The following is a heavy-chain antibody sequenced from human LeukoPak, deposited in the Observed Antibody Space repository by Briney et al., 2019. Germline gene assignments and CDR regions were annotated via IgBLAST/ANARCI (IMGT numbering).Heavy chain of an antibody. CDR1: GGTFSIYA. J-gene: IGHJ6*02. V-gene: IGHV1-69*13. CDR3: ARGREVRYYYYYGMDV. D-gene: IGHD3-10*01. Sequence: SVNVSCKASGGTFSIYAISWVRQAPGQGLEWMGGIIPSFGTVNYAQKVQGRVTITADESTSTAYMELSSLRSEDTAVYYCARGREVRYYYYYGMDVWGQGTTVTVSS. CDR2: IIPSFGTV.